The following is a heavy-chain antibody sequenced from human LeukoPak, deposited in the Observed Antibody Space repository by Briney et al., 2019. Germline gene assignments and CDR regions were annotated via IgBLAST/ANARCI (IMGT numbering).Heavy chain of an antibody. CDR3: ARISYTDERY. J-gene: IGHJ4*02. D-gene: IGHD3-16*02. CDR1: GFPFSGSN. Sequence: PGGSLRLSCAASGFPFSGSNMNWVRQAPGKGLEWVAYIESGVSGSIYYADSVKGRFTISRDNAKKSLHLQMNSLRVEDTAVYYCARISYTDERYWGRGTLVTVSS. CDR2: IESGVSGSI. V-gene: IGHV3-48*04.